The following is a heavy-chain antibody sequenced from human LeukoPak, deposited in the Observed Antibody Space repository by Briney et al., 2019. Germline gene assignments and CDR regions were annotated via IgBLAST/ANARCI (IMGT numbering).Heavy chain of an antibody. CDR2: IYHSGST. Sequence: PSETLSLTCTVSGGSIISSSFWWGWIRQPPGKGLEWIGSIYHSGSTYYNPSLKSRVTISVDTSKNQFSLKLSSVTAADTAVYYCARVRGDYYYTDVWGKGTTVTVSS. V-gene: IGHV4-39*07. J-gene: IGHJ6*03. CDR3: ARVRGDYYYTDV. CDR1: GGSIISSSFW.